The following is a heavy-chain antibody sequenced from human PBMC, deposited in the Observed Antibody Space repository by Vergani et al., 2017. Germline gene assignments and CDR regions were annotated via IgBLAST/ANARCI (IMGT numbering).Heavy chain of an antibody. CDR3: ASALGAKWYYYGMDV. CDR2: IDPSDSYT. CDR1: GYSFTSYW. V-gene: IGHV5-10-1*01. Sequence: EVQLVQSGAEVKTPGEPLRISCKGSGYSFTSYWISWVRQMPGKGLEWMGRIDPSDSYTNYSPSFQGHVTISADKSISTAYLQWSSLKASDTAMYYCASALGAKWYYYGMDVWGQGTTVTVS. D-gene: IGHD1-26*01. J-gene: IGHJ6*02.